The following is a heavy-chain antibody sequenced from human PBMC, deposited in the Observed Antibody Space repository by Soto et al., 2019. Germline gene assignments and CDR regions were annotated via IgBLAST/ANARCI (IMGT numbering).Heavy chain of an antibody. J-gene: IGHJ6*02. D-gene: IGHD2-15*01. CDR1: GYSFTSYW. V-gene: IGHV5-51*01. CDR2: IYPGDSDT. Sequence: PGESLKISCKGSGYSFTSYWIGWVRQMPGKGLEWMGIIYPGDSDTRYSPSFQGQVTISADKSISTAYLQWSSLKASDTAMYYCARHSPGYCSGGSCYSLYYYYGMDVWGQGTTVTVSS. CDR3: ARHSPGYCSGGSCYSLYYYYGMDV.